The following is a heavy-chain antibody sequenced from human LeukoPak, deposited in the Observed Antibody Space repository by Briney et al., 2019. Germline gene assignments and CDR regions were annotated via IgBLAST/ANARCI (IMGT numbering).Heavy chain of an antibody. CDR2: TRNKANSYTT. V-gene: IGHV3-72*01. CDR3: TRRGWELLGPQIQREIDY. CDR1: GFTFSDHY. J-gene: IGHJ4*02. Sequence: PGGSLRLSCAASGFTFSDHYMDWVRQAPGKGLEWVGRTRNKANSYTTEYAASVKGRFTISRDDSKNSLYLQMNSLKTEDTAVYYCTRRGWELLGPQIQREIDYWGQGTLVTVSS. D-gene: IGHD1-26*01.